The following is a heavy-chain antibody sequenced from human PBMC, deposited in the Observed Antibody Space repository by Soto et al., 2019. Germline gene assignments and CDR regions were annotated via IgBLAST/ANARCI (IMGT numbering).Heavy chain of an antibody. Sequence: SETLSLTCTVSGGSISSYYWSWIRQPAGKGLEWIGRIYTSGSTNYNPSLKSRVTMSVDTSKNQFSLKLSSVTAADTAVYYCASLWFGEDYYSYGMDVWGQGTTVTVYS. CDR1: GGSISSYY. V-gene: IGHV4-4*07. D-gene: IGHD3-10*01. J-gene: IGHJ6*02. CDR3: ASLWFGEDYYSYGMDV. CDR2: IYTSGST.